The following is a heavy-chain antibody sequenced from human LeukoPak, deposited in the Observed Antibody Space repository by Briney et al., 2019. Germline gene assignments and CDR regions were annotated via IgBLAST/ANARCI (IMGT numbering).Heavy chain of an antibody. Sequence: GGSLRLSCAASGFTFSSYSMNWVRQAPGKGLEWVSTISSSSSYIYYADSVKGRFTISRDNAKNSLYLQMNSLRAEDTAVYYCARDAGSGTYYFDYWGQGTLVTVSS. V-gene: IGHV3-21*01. CDR1: GFTFSSYS. J-gene: IGHJ4*02. D-gene: IGHD6-19*01. CDR3: ARDAGSGTYYFDY. CDR2: ISSSSSYI.